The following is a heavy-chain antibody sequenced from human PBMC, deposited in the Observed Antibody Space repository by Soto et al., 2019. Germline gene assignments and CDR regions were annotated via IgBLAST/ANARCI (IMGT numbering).Heavy chain of an antibody. CDR3: AKVAASSWHANWFAP. CDR1: GFTFSSYA. J-gene: IGHJ5*02. Sequence: GGSLRLSCAASGFTFSSYAMSWVRQAPGKGLEWVSAISGSGGSTYYADSVKGRFTVSRDNSNNTLYLQMHSLTSDDTAVYYCAKVAASSWHANWFAPWGQGTLVTVSS. D-gene: IGHD6-13*01. V-gene: IGHV3-23*01. CDR2: ISGSGGST.